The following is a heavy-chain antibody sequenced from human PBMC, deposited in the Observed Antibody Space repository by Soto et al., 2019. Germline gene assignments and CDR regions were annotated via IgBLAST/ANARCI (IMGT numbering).Heavy chain of an antibody. V-gene: IGHV3-30*18. CDR3: AKDLWVGGSRGYYGMDV. D-gene: IGHD1-26*01. J-gene: IGHJ6*02. CDR2: IAHDGTYK. Sequence: QVHLVESGGGVVQPGRSLRLSCAASGFRFSSFGFYWVRQAPGKGLEWVAFIAHDGTYKNYVDSVKGRFTLSRDNSKKSVFLQSDSLRAEGTAVYYCAKDLWVGGSRGYYGMDVWGQGTRVTVSS. CDR1: GFRFSSFG.